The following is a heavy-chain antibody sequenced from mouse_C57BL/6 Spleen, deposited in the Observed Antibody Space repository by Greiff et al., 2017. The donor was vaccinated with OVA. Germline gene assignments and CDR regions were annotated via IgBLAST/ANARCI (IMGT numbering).Heavy chain of an antibody. D-gene: IGHD1-1*01. CDR3: ARWDYYGSSYYFDY. CDR1: GYTFTDYY. V-gene: IGHV1-26*01. J-gene: IGHJ2*01. CDR2: INPNNGGT. Sequence: EVKLQQSGPELVKPGASVKISCKASGYTFTDYYMNWVKQSHGKSLEWIGDINPNNGGTSYNQKFKGKATLTVDKSSSTAYMELRSLTSEDSAVYYCARWDYYGSSYYFDYWGQGTTLTVSS.